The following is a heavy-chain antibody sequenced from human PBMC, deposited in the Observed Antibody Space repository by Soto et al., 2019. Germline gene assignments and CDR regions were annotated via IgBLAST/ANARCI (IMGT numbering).Heavy chain of an antibody. CDR3: AKDRNYPRDQFHY. V-gene: IGHV3-23*01. CDR2: ISANGQGI. J-gene: IGHJ4*02. D-gene: IGHD1-7*01. CDR1: GFTFSTYA. Sequence: GGSLRLSCAACGFTFSTYALSWVRQAPGKGLEWVSAISANGQGIYYADSVRGRFTISRDNSKNTIFLHMDSLRAEDTAVYHCAKDRNYPRDQFHYWGQGTLVTVSS.